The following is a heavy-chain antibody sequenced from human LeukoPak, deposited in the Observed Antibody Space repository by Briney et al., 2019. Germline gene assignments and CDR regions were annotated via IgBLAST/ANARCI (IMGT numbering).Heavy chain of an antibody. CDR1: GFTFSEYY. D-gene: IGHD5-12*01. Sequence: PGGSLRLSCAASGFTFSEYYMDWVRQAPGKGLEWVARTRNKANSHTTEYAASVKGRFTISRDDSKNSLYLQMNSLKTEDTAVYYCTSCAYDYRFFENWSQGTLVTVSS. V-gene: IGHV3-72*01. J-gene: IGHJ4*02. CDR3: TSCAYDYRFFEN. CDR2: TRNKANSHTT.